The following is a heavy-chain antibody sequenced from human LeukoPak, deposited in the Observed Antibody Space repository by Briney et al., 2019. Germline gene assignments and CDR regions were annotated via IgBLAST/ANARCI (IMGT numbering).Heavy chain of an antibody. CDR2: IYSGGST. CDR1: GFTVSSNY. Sequence: GGSLRLSCAASGFTVSSNYMSWVRQAPGKGLEWVSVIYSGGSTYYADSVKGRFTISRDNSKNTLYLQMNSLRAEDTAVYYCASALPDRDVGTDYWGQGTLVTVSS. CDR3: ASALPDRDVGTDY. V-gene: IGHV3-53*01. D-gene: IGHD1-1*01. J-gene: IGHJ4*02.